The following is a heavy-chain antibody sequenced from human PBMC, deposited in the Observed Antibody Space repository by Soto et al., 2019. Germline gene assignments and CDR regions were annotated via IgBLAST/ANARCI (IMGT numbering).Heavy chain of an antibody. CDR2: ISYGGST. CDR1: GGSINSGGYC. J-gene: IGHJ4*02. V-gene: IGHV4-31*03. Sequence: QVQLQESGPGLVKPSQTLSLTCTVSGGSINSGGYCWSWIRQHPGKGLDWIGCISYGGSTSYNPSLKSRVTTSVHTSNNQFSLELTSVTAADTAVYYCLRGILGWGQGALITVSS. CDR3: LRGILG. D-gene: IGHD6-13*01.